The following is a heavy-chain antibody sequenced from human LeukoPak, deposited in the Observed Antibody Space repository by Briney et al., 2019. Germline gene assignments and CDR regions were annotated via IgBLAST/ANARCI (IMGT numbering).Heavy chain of an antibody. CDR2: IYYSGRT. CDR3: AVQPTSLWFGELFP. CDR1: GGSISSSSYY. J-gene: IGHJ5*02. V-gene: IGHV4-39*07. D-gene: IGHD3-10*01. Sequence: SETLSLTCSVSGGSISSSSYYWGWIRQPPGKGLEWIGSIYYSGRTYYNPSLKSRVTISVDTSKNQFSLKLSSVTAADTAVYYCAVQPTSLWFGELFPWGQGTLVTVSS.